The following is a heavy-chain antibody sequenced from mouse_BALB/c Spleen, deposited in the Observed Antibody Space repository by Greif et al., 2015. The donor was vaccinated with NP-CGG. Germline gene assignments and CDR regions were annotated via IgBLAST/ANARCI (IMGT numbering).Heavy chain of an antibody. J-gene: IGHJ2*01. CDR3: ARSGYYGNLYYFDY. CDR1: GYAFSSYW. V-gene: IGHV1-80*01. D-gene: IGHD2-1*01. CDR2: IYPGDGDT. Sequence: QVQLQQSGAELVRPGSSVKISCKASGYAFSSYWMNWVKQRPGQGLEWIGQIYPGDGDTNYNGKFKGKATLTADKSSSTAYMQLSSLTSEDSAVYFCARSGYYGNLYYFDYWGQGTTLTVSS.